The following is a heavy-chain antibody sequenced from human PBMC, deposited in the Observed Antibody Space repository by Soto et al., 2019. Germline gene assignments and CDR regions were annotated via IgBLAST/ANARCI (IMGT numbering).Heavy chain of an antibody. D-gene: IGHD2-8*01. CDR3: ARRTWGMDV. CDR2: IFHNGNT. V-gene: IGHV4-4*02. J-gene: IGHJ6*02. CDR1: SGSITSSNW. Sequence: QVQLQESGPGLVKPSGTLSLTCAVSSGSITSSNWWCWGSQPPGKGLEWMGEIFHNGNTYYNPSLKSRVTLSVDTSKNQFSVNLRSVPAADTAVYYCARRTWGMDVWGQGTTVTVSS.